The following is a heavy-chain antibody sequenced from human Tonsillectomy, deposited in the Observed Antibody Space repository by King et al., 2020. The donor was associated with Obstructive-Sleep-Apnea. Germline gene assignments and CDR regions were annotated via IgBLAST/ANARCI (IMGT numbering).Heavy chain of an antibody. CDR2: INHSGST. V-gene: IGHV4-34*01. J-gene: IGHJ4*02. D-gene: IGHD3-22*01. CDR1: GGSFSGYY. Sequence: VQLQQWGAGLLKPSETLSLTCAVYGGSFSGYYWSWIRQPPGKGLEWIGEINHSGSTNYNPSLKSRVTISVDTSKNQFSLKLSSVTAADTAVYYCARGRGNDSSGYYVDYWGQGTLVTVSS. CDR3: ARGRGNDSSGYYVDY.